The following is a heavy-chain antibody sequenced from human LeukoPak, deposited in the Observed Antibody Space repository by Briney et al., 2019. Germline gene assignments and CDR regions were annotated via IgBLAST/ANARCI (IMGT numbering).Heavy chain of an antibody. V-gene: IGHV3-9*01. D-gene: IGHD6-19*01. CDR3: AKDIYGTSGCFDY. Sequence: GRSLRLSCAASGFTFSSYAMSWVRHATGKGLEWVSGISWNSGSIDYADSVMGRFTISRDNAKNSLYLQMNSLRAEDTAFYYCAKDIYGTSGCFDYWGQGTLVTVSS. CDR1: GFTFSSYA. J-gene: IGHJ4*02. CDR2: ISWNSGSI.